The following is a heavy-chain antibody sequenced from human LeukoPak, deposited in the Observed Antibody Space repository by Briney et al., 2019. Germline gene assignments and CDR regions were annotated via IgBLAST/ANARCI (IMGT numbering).Heavy chain of an antibody. CDR3: AKEKKYYYDSTGYPGYDY. CDR1: GFTFSNYG. J-gene: IGHJ4*02. CDR2: IRYDGSNK. D-gene: IGHD3-22*01. V-gene: IGHV3-30*02. Sequence: GRSLRLSCTASGFTFSNYGMHWVRQAPGKGLEWVAFIRYDGSNKYYADSVKGRFTISRDNSKNTLYLQLNSLRAEETAVYYCAKEKKYYYDSTGYPGYDYWGQGTLVTVSS.